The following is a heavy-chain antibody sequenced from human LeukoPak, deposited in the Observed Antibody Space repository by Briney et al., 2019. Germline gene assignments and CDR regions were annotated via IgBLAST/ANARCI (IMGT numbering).Heavy chain of an antibody. CDR2: IYGGGSTTYNPSP. J-gene: IGHJ4*02. CDR3: ARELGWGSPVAY. CDR1: GGSISSYF. V-gene: IGHV4-4*07. Sequence: SETLSLTCIVSGGSISSYFWNCIRQPAGMGLEWIGKIYGGGSTTYNPSPNYNPSLKSRVTMSMDTPNNEFSLSLTSVTAADTAVYYCARELGWGSPVAYWGQGILVTVSS. D-gene: IGHD3-16*01.